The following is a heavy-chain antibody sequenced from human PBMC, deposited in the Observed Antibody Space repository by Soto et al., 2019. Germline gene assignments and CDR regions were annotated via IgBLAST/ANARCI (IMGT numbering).Heavy chain of an antibody. CDR2: IYYSGST. V-gene: IGHV4-61*01. CDR3: ARVRAMTTVTTCYYYYGMDV. D-gene: IGHD4-4*01. J-gene: IGHJ6*02. CDR1: GGSVSSGSYY. Sequence: SSETLSLTCTVSGGSVSSGSYYWSWIRQPPGKGLEWIGYIYYSGSTNYNPSLKSRVTISVDTSKNQFSLKLSSVTAADTAVYYCARVRAMTTVTTCYYYYGMDVWGHGTTVTVSS.